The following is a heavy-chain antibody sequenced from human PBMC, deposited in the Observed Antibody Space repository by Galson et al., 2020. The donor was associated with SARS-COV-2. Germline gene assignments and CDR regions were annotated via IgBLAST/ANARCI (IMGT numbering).Heavy chain of an antibody. D-gene: IGHD3-16*01. V-gene: IGHV4-30-2*06. Sequence: SETLSLTCSVSGGSITSGGYSWTWIRQSPGKGLEWIGYVYQSGATHYNPSLKSPLTISMDRSKNLLSLKLTSVTAADTAVYYCARRYVSGLSPYWYLDLWGRGTLVTVSS. J-gene: IGHJ2*01. CDR2: VYQSGAT. CDR3: ARRYVSGLSPYWYLDL. CDR1: GGSITSGGYS.